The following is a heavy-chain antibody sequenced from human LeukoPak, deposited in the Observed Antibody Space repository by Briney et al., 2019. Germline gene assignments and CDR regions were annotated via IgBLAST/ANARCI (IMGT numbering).Heavy chain of an antibody. D-gene: IGHD3-10*01. CDR2: IASKTDGGAT. V-gene: IGHV3-15*07. Sequence: GGSLRLSCSASGLTVTNAWMNWVRQAPGEGLDWVGRIASKTDGGATDYAAPVKGRFTISRDDSKNTLNLRMNSLKTEDTAVYYCTTGIRGDWGQGTLVTVSS. J-gene: IGHJ4*02. CDR3: TTGIRGD. CDR1: GLTVTNAW.